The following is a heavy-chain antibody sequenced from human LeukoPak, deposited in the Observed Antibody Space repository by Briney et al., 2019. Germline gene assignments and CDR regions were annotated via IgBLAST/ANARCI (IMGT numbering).Heavy chain of an antibody. J-gene: IGHJ6*04. CDR1: GGSFSAYY. CDR2: INHSGST. D-gene: IGHD4-11*01. V-gene: IGHV4-34*01. CDR3: ARARPDYSNYVLGV. Sequence: SETLSLTCAVYGGSFSAYYWSWIRQPPGKGLEWIGEINHSGSTSYNPSLKSRVTISVDTSKNQFSLKLSSVTAADTAVYYCARARPDYSNYVLGVWGKGTTVTVSS.